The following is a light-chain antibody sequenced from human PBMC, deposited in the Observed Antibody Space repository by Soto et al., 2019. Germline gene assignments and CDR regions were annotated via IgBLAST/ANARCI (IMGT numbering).Light chain of an antibody. CDR2: GAS. CDR1: QSVRSH. V-gene: IGKV3-15*01. J-gene: IGKJ4*01. CDR3: QQYNDRPRT. Sequence: EVVMPQSPATLSVSPGERATLSCRASQSVRSHLAWYQQKPGQAPSLLIFGASTRATGVPARFSGSESGTEFTLTISSLQSEDVAVYFCQQYNDRPRTFGGGTKVEIK.